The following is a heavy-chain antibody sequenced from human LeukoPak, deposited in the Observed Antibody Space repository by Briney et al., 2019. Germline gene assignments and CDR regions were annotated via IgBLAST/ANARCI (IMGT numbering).Heavy chain of an antibody. J-gene: IGHJ4*02. CDR3: ARDLVVSCSSPSCSVAPSDF. CDR1: VGTFSSYA. D-gene: IGHD2-2*01. CDR2: IIPILGIA. V-gene: IGHV1-69*04. Sequence: SVKVSCKASVGTFSSYAITWVRQAPGQGLEWMGRIIPILGIATYAQNFQGRVTITADKSTSTAYMEQSSLRSEDTAVYYCARDLVVSCSSPSCSVAPSDFWGQGTLVTVSS.